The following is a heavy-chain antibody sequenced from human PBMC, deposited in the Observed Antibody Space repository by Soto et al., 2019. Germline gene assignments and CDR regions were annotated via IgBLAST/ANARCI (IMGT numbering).Heavy chain of an antibody. CDR2: ISIRGGDE. CDR3: ARGTIVARQHLDY. D-gene: IGHD6-6*01. J-gene: IGHJ4*02. Sequence: QVQLVESGGGVVQPGKSLRLSCAASGFTFSRYGMHWARHAPGKGLEWVTVISIRGGDEYYAESVRGRFTISRDDSKNTLYLQMDSLRVEDTAVYYCARGTIVARQHLDYWGQGTLVTVSS. CDR1: GFTFSRYG. V-gene: IGHV3-30*03.